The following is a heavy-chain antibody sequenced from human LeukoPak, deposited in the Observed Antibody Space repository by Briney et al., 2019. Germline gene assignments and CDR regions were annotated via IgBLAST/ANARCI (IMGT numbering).Heavy chain of an antibody. V-gene: IGHV5-51*01. Sequence: GESLKISCKGSGYSFTSYWIGWVRQMPGKGLEWMGIIYPGDSDTRYSPSFQGQVTISADKSISTAYLQWSSLKASDTAMYYCARQRDYDFWSGYYRGYYYYYMDVWGKGTTVTVSS. CDR2: IYPGDSDT. CDR3: ARQRDYDFWSGYYRGYYYYYMDV. J-gene: IGHJ6*03. D-gene: IGHD3-3*01. CDR1: GYSFTSYW.